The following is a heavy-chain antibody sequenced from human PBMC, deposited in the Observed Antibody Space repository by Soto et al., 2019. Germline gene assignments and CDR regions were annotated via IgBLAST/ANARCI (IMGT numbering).Heavy chain of an antibody. CDR1: GFTFSSYA. Sequence: LRLSCAASGFTFSSYAMHWVRQAPGKGLEWVAXXXXXXXXXXXXXXXXXXXTISRDNSKNTLYLQMNSLRAEDTAVYYCARECVYCSGGSCYNWFDPWGQGTLVTVSS. CDR2: XXXXXXXX. J-gene: IGHJ5*02. D-gene: IGHD2-15*01. V-gene: IGHV3-30*04. CDR3: ARECVYCSGGSCYNWFDP.